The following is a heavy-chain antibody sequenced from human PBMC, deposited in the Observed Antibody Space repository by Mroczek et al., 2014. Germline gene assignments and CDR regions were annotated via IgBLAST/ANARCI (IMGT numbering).Heavy chain of an antibody. CDR2: INHSGST. J-gene: IGHJ4*02. V-gene: IGHV4-34*01. D-gene: IGHD3-22*01. CDR3: ARGRGYYDSSGYYRSKYFDY. Sequence: QVQLQQWGAGLLKPSETLSLTCAVYGGSFSGYYWSWIRQPPGKGLEWIGEINHSGSTNYNPSLKSRVTISVDTSKNQFSLKLSSVTAADTAVYYCARGRGYYDSSGYYRSKYFDYWGQGTLVTVSS. CDR1: GGSFSGYY.